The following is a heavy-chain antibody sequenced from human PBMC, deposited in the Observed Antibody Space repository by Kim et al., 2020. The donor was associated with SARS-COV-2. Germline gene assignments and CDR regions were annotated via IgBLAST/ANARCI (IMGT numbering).Heavy chain of an antibody. D-gene: IGHD6-19*01. CDR1: GFTFSSYS. J-gene: IGHJ6*02. CDR2: ISSSSSTI. CDR3: ARLGRDRRSSGWDDYYYYGMVV. V-gene: IGHV3-48*02. Sequence: GGSLRLSCAASGFTFSSYSMNWVRQAPGKGLEWVSYISSSSSTIYYADSVKGRFTISRDNAKNSLYLQMNSLRDEDTAVYYCARLGRDRRSSGWDDYYYYGMVVLGQGTTVTVSS.